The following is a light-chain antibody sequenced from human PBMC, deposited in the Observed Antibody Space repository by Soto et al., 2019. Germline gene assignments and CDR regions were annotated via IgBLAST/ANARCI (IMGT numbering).Light chain of an antibody. CDR2: DTS. CDR1: QSVINY. V-gene: IGKV3-11*01. Sequence: EIVLTQSPATLSLSPGERATLSCRASQSVINYLAWYQQRPGQAPRLLIYDTSNRATGIPARFSGSGSGTDFTLTISSLEPEDSAVYYCQHRNNWPHTFGQGPKVHIK. J-gene: IGKJ2*01. CDR3: QHRNNWPHT.